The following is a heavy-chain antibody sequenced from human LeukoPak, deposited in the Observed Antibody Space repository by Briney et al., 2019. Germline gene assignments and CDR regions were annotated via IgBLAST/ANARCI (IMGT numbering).Heavy chain of an antibody. CDR1: GGSISSYY. Sequence: PSETLSLTCTVSGGSISSYYWSWIRQPPGKGLEWIGYIYYSGSTNYNPSLKSRVTISVDTSKNQFSLKLSSVTAADTAVYYCARALRARITGTTAGVYGMDVWGQGTTVTVSS. J-gene: IGHJ6*02. D-gene: IGHD1-20*01. CDR2: IYYSGST. CDR3: ARALRARITGTTAGVYGMDV. V-gene: IGHV4-59*01.